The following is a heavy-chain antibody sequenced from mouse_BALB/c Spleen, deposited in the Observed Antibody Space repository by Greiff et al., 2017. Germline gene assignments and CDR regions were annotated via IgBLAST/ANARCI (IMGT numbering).Heavy chain of an antibody. CDR3: AIPSRKVYPMDY. J-gene: IGHJ4*01. CDR1: GFTFSDYY. V-gene: IGHV5-4*02. CDR2: ISDGGSYT. Sequence: EVQVVESGGGLVKPGGSLKLSCAASGFTFSDYYMYWVRQTPEKRLEWVATISDGGSYTYYTDSVKGRFTISRDNAKNNLYLQMSSLKSEDTAMYYCAIPSRKVYPMDYWGQGTSVTVSS. D-gene: IGHD1-3*01.